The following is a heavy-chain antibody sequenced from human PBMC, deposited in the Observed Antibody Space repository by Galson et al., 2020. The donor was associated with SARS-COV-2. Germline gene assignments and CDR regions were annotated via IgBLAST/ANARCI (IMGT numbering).Heavy chain of an antibody. CDR3: ARLEGGYMVRGVTITAGYMDV. CDR2: TYYRSKWYN. CDR1: GDSVSSNSAA. V-gene: IGHV6-1*01. J-gene: IGHJ6*03. Sequence: SQTLSLTCAIFGDSVSSNSAAWNWIRQSPSRGLEWLGRTYYRSKWYNDYAVSVKSRITINPDTSKNQFSLQLNSVTPEDTAVYFCARLEGGYMVRGVTITAGYMDVWGKGTAVTIS. D-gene: IGHD3-10*01.